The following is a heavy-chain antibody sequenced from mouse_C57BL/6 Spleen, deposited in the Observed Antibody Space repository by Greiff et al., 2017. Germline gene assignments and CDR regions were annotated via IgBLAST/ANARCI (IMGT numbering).Heavy chain of an antibody. D-gene: IGHD1-1*01. CDR2: IDPSDSYT. CDR3: ARRTTVVATKDY. J-gene: IGHJ2*01. Sequence: QVQLQQPGAELVKPGASVKLSCKASGYTFTSYWMQWVKQRPGQGLEWIGEIDPSDSYTNYNQKFKGKAPLTVDTSSSTAYMKLSSLTSEDSAFYYCARRTTVVATKDYWGQGTTLTVSS. CDR1: GYTFTSYW. V-gene: IGHV1-50*01.